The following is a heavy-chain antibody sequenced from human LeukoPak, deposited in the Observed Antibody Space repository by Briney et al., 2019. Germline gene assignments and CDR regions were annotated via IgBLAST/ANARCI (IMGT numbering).Heavy chain of an antibody. CDR2: INTNTGNP. J-gene: IGHJ6*02. D-gene: IGHD3-9*01. Sequence: GASVKVSCKASGYTFTSYAMNWVRQAPGQGLEWMGWINTNTGNPTYAQGFTGRFVFSLDTSVSTAYLQISSLKAEDTAVYYCARVALLRYFDWFPYYYGMDVWGQGTTVTVSS. CDR3: ARVALLRYFDWFPYYYGMDV. CDR1: GYTFTSYA. V-gene: IGHV7-4-1*02.